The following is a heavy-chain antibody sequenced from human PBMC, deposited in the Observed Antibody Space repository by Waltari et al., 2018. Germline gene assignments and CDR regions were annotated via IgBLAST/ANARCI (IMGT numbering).Heavy chain of an antibody. CDR2: IYWDDDQ. D-gene: IGHD3-16*01. V-gene: IGHV2-5*02. J-gene: IGHJ4*02. Sequence: QITLKESGPTLVKPTQTLTLTCTFSGFSLSTSGVGVGWIRQPPGKALEWLELIYWDDDQHYSPSLRSRLTITKDTSKNQVVLTVTNMDPVDTATYYCARRTGAGGTLDYWGQGALVTVSS. CDR3: ARRTGAGGTLDY. CDR1: GFSLSTSGVG.